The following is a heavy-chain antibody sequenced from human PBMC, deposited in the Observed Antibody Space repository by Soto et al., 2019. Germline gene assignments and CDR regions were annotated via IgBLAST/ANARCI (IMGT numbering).Heavy chain of an antibody. CDR1: GGSISSGGYY. D-gene: IGHD1-26*01. CDR3: AREATANWFDP. V-gene: IGHV4-31*03. Sequence: SETLSLTCTVSGGSISSGGYYWSWIRQHPGKGLEWIGYIYYSGSTYYNPSLKSRVTISVDTSKNQFSLKLSSVTAADTAVYYCAREATANWFDPWGQGTLVTVSS. CDR2: IYYSGST. J-gene: IGHJ5*02.